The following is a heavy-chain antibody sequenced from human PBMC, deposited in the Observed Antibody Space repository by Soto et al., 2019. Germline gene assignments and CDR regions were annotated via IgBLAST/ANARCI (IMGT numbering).Heavy chain of an antibody. D-gene: IGHD2-2*01. CDR3: ARALPVSRYCISIDCPRSGMDV. J-gene: IGHJ6*02. Sequence: PSETLSLTCAVSGGSISSGGYSWSWIRQPPGKGLEWIGYIYHSGSTYYNPSLKSRVTISVDTSKNYFSLKLSFVTAADTAVYYCARALPVSRYCISIDCPRSGMDVWGQGTTVTVSS. CDR2: IYHSGST. CDR1: GGSISSGGYS. V-gene: IGHV4-30-2*01.